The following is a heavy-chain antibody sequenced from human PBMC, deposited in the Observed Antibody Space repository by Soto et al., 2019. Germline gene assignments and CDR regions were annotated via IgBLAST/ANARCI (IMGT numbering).Heavy chain of an antibody. CDR2: ISNRGDYT. D-gene: IGHD3-10*01. CDR1: GFTFSVDA. CDR3: AKGFRFGDL. J-gene: IGHJ6*02. Sequence: EVQLLESGGGLVQPGGSLRLSCVASGFTFSVDAMSWVRQTPGKGLEWVSGISNRGDYTYYAHSVKGRFTVSRDNSKDTLYLQMNSLRVEDTAIYYRAKGFRFGDLWGQGTTVTVSS. V-gene: IGHV3-23*01.